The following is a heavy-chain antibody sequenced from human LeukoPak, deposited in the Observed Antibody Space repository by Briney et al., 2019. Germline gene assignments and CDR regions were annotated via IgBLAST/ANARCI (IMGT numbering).Heavy chain of an antibody. D-gene: IGHD6-19*01. CDR3: AGGYSSGWYGYYYYYYMDV. CDR2: IYHSGST. Sequence: PSETLSLTCTVSGYSISSGYYWGWIRQPPGKGLEWIGTIYHSGSTYYNPSLKSRVTISVDTSKNQFSLKLSSVTAADTAVYYCAGGYSSGWYGYYYYYYMDVWGKGTTVTISS. CDR1: GYSISSGYY. V-gene: IGHV4-38-2*02. J-gene: IGHJ6*03.